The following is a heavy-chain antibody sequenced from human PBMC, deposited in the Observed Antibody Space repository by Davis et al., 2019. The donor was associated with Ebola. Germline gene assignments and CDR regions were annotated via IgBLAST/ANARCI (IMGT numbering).Heavy chain of an antibody. CDR3: ARDRVTTVTQRYFDY. Sequence: GESPKIPCAASGFTFSSYWMPRVRQAPGKGLVWVSRINSDGSSTSYADSVKGRFTISRDNAKNSLYLQMNSLRAEDTAVYYCARDRVTTVTQRYFDYWGQGTLVTVSS. CDR2: INSDGSST. V-gene: IGHV3-74*01. CDR1: GFTFSSYW. D-gene: IGHD4-17*01. J-gene: IGHJ4*02.